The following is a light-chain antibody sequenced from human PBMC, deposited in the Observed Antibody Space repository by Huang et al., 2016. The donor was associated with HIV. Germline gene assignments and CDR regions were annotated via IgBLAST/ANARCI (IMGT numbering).Light chain of an antibody. V-gene: IGKV3-11*01. CDR2: DAA. J-gene: IGKJ1*01. Sequence: EIVFTQSPATLSLSPGERATLSCRASQSVSSYLAWYQQKPGQAPRLLIYDAANRATGIPDRFSGSGSGTDFTLTISSLEPEDFAVYHCQQRSNWPRTCGQGTKVEIK. CDR3: QQRSNWPRT. CDR1: QSVSSY.